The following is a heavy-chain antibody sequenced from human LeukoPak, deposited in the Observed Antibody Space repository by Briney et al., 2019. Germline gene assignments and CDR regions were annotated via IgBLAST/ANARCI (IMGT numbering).Heavy chain of an antibody. CDR1: GYTFTSYG. CDR3: ARAFGVVIPYYYYYYMDV. J-gene: IGHJ6*03. D-gene: IGHD3-3*01. CDR2: ISAYNGNT. V-gene: IGHV1-18*01. Sequence: ASVKVSCKASGYTFTSYGISWVRQAPGQGLEWMGWISAYNGNTNYAQKLQGRVTMTTDTSTSTAYMELRSLRSDDTAVYYCARAFGVVIPYYYYYYMDVWGKGTTVTVSS.